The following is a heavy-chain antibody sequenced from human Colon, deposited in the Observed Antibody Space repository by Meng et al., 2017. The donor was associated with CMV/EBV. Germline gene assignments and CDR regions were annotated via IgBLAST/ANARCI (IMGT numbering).Heavy chain of an antibody. D-gene: IGHD3-16*01. J-gene: IGHJ5*02. Sequence: RPCTVSSYSISSSSYYWGWIRQPPGKGLEWIGSIYYSGSTDYSPSLKSRVTLSVDTSKNQFSLKLSSVTAADTAVYYCATGLGWFDPWGQGTLVTVSS. CDR3: ATGLGWFDP. CDR1: SYSISSSSYY. V-gene: IGHV4-39*01. CDR2: IYYSGST.